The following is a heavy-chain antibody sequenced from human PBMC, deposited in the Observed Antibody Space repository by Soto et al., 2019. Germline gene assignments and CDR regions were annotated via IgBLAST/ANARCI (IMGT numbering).Heavy chain of an antibody. CDR3: ARRGPGTYFDY. D-gene: IGHD6-13*01. J-gene: IGHJ4*02. CDR2: ISGSGDST. CDR1: GFTLSSYA. V-gene: IGHV3-23*01. Sequence: GGSLRLSCAASGFTLSSYAMNWVRQAPGKGLEWVSVISGSGDSTYYADSVKGRFTISRDNSKNTLYLQMNSLRTEDTAVYYCARRGPGTYFDYWGQGTLVTVSS.